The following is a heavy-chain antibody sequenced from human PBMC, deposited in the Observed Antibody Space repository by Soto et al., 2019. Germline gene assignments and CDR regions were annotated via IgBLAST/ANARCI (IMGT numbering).Heavy chain of an antibody. CDR1: GGCITTYF. V-gene: IGHV4-4*07. CDR3: AREGGYLECSGSRVSHSPRVDV. Sequence: SEPVALTCAVSGGCITTYFWSWIRQPAGGGLEWIGRVWIGHIYTTGTTNYNPSLKSRVTMSLDTSRNQFSLKLNSVTAADTAIYFCAREGGYLECSGSRVSHSPRVDVSGKGPTVIVS. D-gene: IGHD2-15*01. CDR2: VWIGHIYTTGTT. J-gene: IGHJ6*03.